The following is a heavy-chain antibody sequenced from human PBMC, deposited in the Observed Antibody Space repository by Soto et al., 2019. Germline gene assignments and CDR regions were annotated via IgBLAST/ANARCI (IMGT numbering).Heavy chain of an antibody. J-gene: IGHJ4*02. CDR1: GFTVSSNY. CDR2: MYAGGST. V-gene: IGHV3-66*01. CDR3: ARDIRIVETTKGDY. Sequence: HPGGSLRLSCAASGFTVSSNYMSWVRQAPGKGLEWVSVMYAGGSTYYADSVKGRFTISRDNSKNTLYLQMNSLRVEDTAVYYCARDIRIVETTKGDYWGQGTLVTVSS. D-gene: IGHD1-26*01.